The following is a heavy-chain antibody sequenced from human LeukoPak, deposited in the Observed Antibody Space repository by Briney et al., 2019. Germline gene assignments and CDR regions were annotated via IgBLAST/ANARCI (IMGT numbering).Heavy chain of an antibody. V-gene: IGHV4-61*02. D-gene: IGHD3-3*01. CDR1: GGSISTSDYY. CDR2: IYTTGST. Sequence: SQTLSLTCIVSGGSISTSDYYCSWIRQPAGKGLEWIGRIYTTGSTNYNPSLESRVTMSVDTSKHQFSLKLSSVTAADTAVYFCARWSGYYFYWGQGTLVTVSS. J-gene: IGHJ4*02. CDR3: ARWSGYYFY.